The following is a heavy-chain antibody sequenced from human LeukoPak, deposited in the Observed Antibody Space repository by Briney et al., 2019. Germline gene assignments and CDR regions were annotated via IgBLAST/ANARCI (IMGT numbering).Heavy chain of an antibody. J-gene: IGHJ4*01. D-gene: IGHD1-7*01. Sequence: PGGSLRLSCAASGFTFSSSAMSWVRQAPGKGLYWVSAISGSGTGTYYADSVKGRFTISRDNSKNTLYLQMNSPRAEDTAVYYCAKEGETGTRFDYWSQGTLVTVSS. CDR2: ISGSGTGT. CDR1: GFTFSSSA. CDR3: AKEGETGTRFDY. V-gene: IGHV3-23*01.